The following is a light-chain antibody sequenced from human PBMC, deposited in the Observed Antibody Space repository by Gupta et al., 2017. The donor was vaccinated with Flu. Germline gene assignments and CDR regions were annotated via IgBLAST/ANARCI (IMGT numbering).Light chain of an antibody. CDR3: SSYTSGSTFYV. CDR1: SSDVGRSDS. J-gene: IGLJ1*01. CDR2: DVT. V-gene: IGLV2-14*03. Sequence: QSALTQPASVSGSPGQSITIPCSGTSSDVGRSDSVSWYQQHPGRAPNLIIFDVTNRPSGVSSRFSGSKSGNTASLTISGLQAEDETDYYCSSYTSGSTFYVFGTGTKVTVL.